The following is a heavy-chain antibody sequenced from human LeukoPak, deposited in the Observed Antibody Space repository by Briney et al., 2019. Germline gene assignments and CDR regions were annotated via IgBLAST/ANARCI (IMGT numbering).Heavy chain of an antibody. D-gene: IGHD2-15*01. Sequence: SETLSLTCTVSGGSISSSSYYWGWIRQPPGKGLEWIGSIYYSGSTYYNPSLKSRVTISVDTSKNQFSLKLSFVTAADTAVYYCASTSVVVVAATYYYYYGMDVWGQGTTVTVSS. CDR2: IYYSGST. V-gene: IGHV4-39*01. CDR1: GGSISSSSYY. J-gene: IGHJ6*02. CDR3: ASTSVVVVAATYYYYYGMDV.